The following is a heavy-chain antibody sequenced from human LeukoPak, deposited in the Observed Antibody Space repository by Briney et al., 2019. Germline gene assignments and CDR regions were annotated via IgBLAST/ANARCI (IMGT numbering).Heavy chain of an antibody. D-gene: IGHD2-21*01. V-gene: IGHV3-23*01. Sequence: PGGSLRLSCAASGFTFSSYAMSWVRQAPGKGLEWVSGISGSDTTYYADSVRGRFTISRDYSKNTLFLQINSLRAEDTAVYYCAKLSRGSAVVNDAFDIWGHGTMATVSS. CDR2: ISGSDTT. CDR1: GFTFSSYA. CDR3: AKLSRGSAVVNDAFDI. J-gene: IGHJ3*02.